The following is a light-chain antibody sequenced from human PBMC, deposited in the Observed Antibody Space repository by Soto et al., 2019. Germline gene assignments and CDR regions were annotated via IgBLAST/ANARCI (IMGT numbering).Light chain of an antibody. CDR1: SSNIGAGYD. CDR3: QSSASTLSGVV. J-gene: IGLJ2*01. CDR2: GNS. V-gene: IGLV1-40*01. Sequence: QSVLTQPPSVSGAPGQRVTISCTGSSSNIGAGYDVHWYQQLPGTAPKLLIYGNSNRPSGVPDRFSGSKSGTSASLAITGLQAHDSPHYSCQSSASTLSGVVLGGGTKLTVL.